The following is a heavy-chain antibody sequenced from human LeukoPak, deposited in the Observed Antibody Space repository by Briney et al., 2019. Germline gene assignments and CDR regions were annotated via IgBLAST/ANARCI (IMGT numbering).Heavy chain of an antibody. CDR3: ARARCSSTSCPFDS. CDR1: GFTFTDFA. D-gene: IGHD2-2*01. Sequence: GGSLRLSCSASGFTFTDFAMNWVRQAPGKGLEWLSYIYTSSSIIYYADSVRGRFTISRDNSKNTLYLQMNSLRAEDTAVYYCARARCSSTSCPFDSWGQGTLVTVSS. V-gene: IGHV3-48*01. CDR2: IYTSSSII. J-gene: IGHJ4*02.